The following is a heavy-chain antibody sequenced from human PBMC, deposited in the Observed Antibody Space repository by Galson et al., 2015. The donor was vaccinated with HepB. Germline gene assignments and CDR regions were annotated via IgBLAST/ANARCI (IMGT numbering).Heavy chain of an antibody. Sequence: QSGAEVKKTGESLKISCRGSGYNFPDYWIGWVRQMPGKGLEWMGIIHPRDSDIRYSPSFQGQVTISADKSITTAYLQWSSLKASDTAMYYCARGYDFWSGRDAFHICGQGTMVTVSS. CDR2: IHPRDSDI. CDR3: ARGYDFWSGRDAFHI. V-gene: IGHV5-51*01. D-gene: IGHD3-3*01. CDR1: GYNFPDYW. J-gene: IGHJ3*02.